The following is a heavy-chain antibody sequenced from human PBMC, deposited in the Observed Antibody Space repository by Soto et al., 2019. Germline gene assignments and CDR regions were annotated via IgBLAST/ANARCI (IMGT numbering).Heavy chain of an antibody. Sequence: QVQLVQSGAEVKKPGASVKVSCKASGYTFTSYGISWVRQAPGQGLEGMGWISAYNGNTNYAQKLQGTVTMTTDTSTSTAYMELRSLRSDDTAVYYCARGVKFCTNGVCSFYGMEVWGQGTTVTVSS. J-gene: IGHJ6*02. D-gene: IGHD2-8*01. CDR3: ARGVKFCTNGVCSFYGMEV. CDR1: GYTFTSYG. CDR2: ISAYNGNT. V-gene: IGHV1-18*01.